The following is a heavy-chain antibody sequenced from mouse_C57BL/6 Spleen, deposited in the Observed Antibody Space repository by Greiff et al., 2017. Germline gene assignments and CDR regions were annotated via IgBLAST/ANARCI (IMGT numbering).Heavy chain of an antibody. D-gene: IGHD2-2*01. Sequence: QVQLQQPGAELVRPGSSVKLSCKASGYTFTSYWMHWVKQRPIQGLEWIGNIDPSDSETHYNQKFKDKATLTVDKSSSTAYMQLSSLTSEDSAVYYCARDGYDRGRFAYWGQGTLVTVSA. CDR1: GYTFTSYW. V-gene: IGHV1-52*01. CDR2: IDPSDSET. J-gene: IGHJ3*01. CDR3: ARDGYDRGRFAY.